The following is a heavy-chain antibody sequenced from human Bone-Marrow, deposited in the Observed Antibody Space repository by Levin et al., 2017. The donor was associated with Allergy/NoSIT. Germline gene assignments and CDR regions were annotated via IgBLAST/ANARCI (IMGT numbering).Heavy chain of an antibody. D-gene: IGHD3-10*01. CDR2: MSGRGAIT. CDR3: AKGGGGYYFDS. CDR1: GFTFSNYA. J-gene: IGHJ4*02. V-gene: IGHV3-23*01. Sequence: GGSLRLSCAASGFTFSNYAMRWVRQAPGKGLEWVSSMSGRGAITYYADSVKGRVTISRDNSRKTVYLQMNSLRAEDTAVYYCAKGGGGYYFDSWGQGILVTVSS.